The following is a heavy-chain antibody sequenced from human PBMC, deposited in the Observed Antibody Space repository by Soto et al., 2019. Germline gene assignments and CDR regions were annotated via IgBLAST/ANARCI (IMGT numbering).Heavy chain of an antibody. Sequence: EVQLVESGGDLVQRGGSLRLCCVASGFTFSVYSMNWIRQAPGKGLEWFSYITSDTKTIKYADSVKGRFTISRDNAKNSVYLQMNSLRDEDTAMNYCARSVEGHFDYWGQGTVVTVSS. CDR2: ITSDTKTI. CDR3: ARSVEGHFDY. D-gene: IGHD6-19*01. J-gene: IGHJ4*02. V-gene: IGHV3-48*02. CDR1: GFTFSVYS.